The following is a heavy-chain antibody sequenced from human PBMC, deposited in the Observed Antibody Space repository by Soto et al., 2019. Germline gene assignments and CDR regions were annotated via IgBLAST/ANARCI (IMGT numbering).Heavy chain of an antibody. CDR2: ISGSGSTI. Sequence: QVQLVESGGGLVKPGGSLRLSCAASGFTFSDYYMSWIRQAPGKGLEWVSYISGSGSTIYYADSVKGRFTISRDNAKNSLHLQMNSLRAEDTAVYYCAIWVAASHFYYYYMDVWGKGTTVTVSS. J-gene: IGHJ6*03. V-gene: IGHV3-11*01. CDR1: GFTFSDYY. CDR3: AIWVAASHFYYYYMDV. D-gene: IGHD2-15*01.